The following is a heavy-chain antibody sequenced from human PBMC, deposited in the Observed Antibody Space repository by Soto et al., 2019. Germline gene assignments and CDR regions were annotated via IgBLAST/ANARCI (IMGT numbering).Heavy chain of an antibody. CDR1: GFTFSNYA. CDR3: ARGNGGYDSTFDY. J-gene: IGHJ4*02. CDR2: TSHDGSNK. Sequence: QVQLVESGGGVVPPGRSLRLSCAASGFTFSNYAMHWLRQAPGKGLEWVAVTSHDGSNKYYADSVKGRFTISRDNSTNTVHLQMNSLRAEDTAVYYCARGNGGYDSTFDYWGQGTLVTVSS. D-gene: IGHD5-12*01. V-gene: IGHV3-30-3*01.